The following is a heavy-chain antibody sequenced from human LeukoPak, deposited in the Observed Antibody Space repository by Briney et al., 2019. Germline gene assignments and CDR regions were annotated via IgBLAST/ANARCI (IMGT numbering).Heavy chain of an antibody. CDR3: AKVDGVRAAAGRGRVDS. J-gene: IGHJ4*02. CDR1: GFTFSSYG. CDR2: ISGSGGST. D-gene: IGHD6-13*01. Sequence: GGSLRLSCAASGFTFSSYGMSWVRQAPGKGLEWVSGISGSGGSTYDADSVKGRFTISRDNSKNTLYLQLNSLRAEDTAVYYCAKVDGVRAAAGRGRVDSWGQGTLVTVSS. V-gene: IGHV3-23*01.